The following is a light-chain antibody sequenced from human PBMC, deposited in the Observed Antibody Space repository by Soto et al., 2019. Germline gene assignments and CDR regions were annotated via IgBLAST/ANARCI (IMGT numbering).Light chain of an antibody. CDR2: GAS. J-gene: IGKJ1*01. CDR3: QQYNNWLGT. V-gene: IGKV3-15*01. CDR1: QSVSTN. Sequence: EIVMTQSPATLSVSPGERATLSCRASQSVSTNLAWYQQTPGQVPRLLIFGASARATGIPARFSGSGSGTAFTLTISSLQSEDFAVYYCQQYNNWLGTFDQGTKVEIK.